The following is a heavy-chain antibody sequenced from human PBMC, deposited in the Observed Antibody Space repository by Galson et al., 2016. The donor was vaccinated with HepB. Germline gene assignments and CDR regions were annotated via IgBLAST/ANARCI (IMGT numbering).Heavy chain of an antibody. J-gene: IGHJ4*02. D-gene: IGHD5-18*01. Sequence: SLRLSCAAPGFTFSDYSMDWVRQAPGKGLEWISSISSGSDVIYYGDSVKGRFTISRDNAKNSLDLQMNSLRDEDTAVYYCARDPAGYNQPHFDYWGQGALVTVSS. V-gene: IGHV3-48*02. CDR3: ARDPAGYNQPHFDY. CDR1: GFTFSDYS. CDR2: ISSGSDVI.